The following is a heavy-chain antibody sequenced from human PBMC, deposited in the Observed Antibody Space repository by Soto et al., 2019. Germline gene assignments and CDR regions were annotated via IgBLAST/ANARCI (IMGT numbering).Heavy chain of an antibody. CDR1: GYTFTSYG. Sequence: QVQLVQSGAEVKKPGASVKVSCKASGYTFTSYGISWVRQAPGQGLEWMGWISAYNGNTNYAQKLQCRATITTDTSTRTAYMELRSLRADDTSVYYCARDSAPYCCGDCYTWFDAWGQGTLVTGAS. CDR2: ISAYNGNT. CDR3: ARDSAPYCCGDCYTWFDA. D-gene: IGHD2-21*02. J-gene: IGHJ5*02. V-gene: IGHV1-18*01.